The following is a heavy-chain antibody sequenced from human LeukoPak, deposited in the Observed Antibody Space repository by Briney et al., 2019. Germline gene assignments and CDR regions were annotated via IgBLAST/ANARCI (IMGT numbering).Heavy chain of an antibody. D-gene: IGHD1-26*01. CDR1: GGSITNYY. CDR3: ARQGELAIDY. CDR2: IYNTGRT. J-gene: IGHJ4*02. Sequence: PSETLSLTCSVSGGSITNYYWSWIRQSPEKGLEWIGFIYNTGRTNYNPSLQSRVTMSIDTSKNQFSLKLSSVTAADTAVYYCARQGELAIDYWGQGTLVTVSS. V-gene: IGHV4-59*08.